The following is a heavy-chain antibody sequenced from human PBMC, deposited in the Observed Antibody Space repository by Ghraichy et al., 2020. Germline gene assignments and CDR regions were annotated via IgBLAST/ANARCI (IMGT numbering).Heavy chain of an antibody. CDR3: ARGGRYGDFVNF. J-gene: IGHJ4*02. CDR2: IYYSGST. CDR1: VGSVSSGSDC. Sequence: SETLSLTCTVSVGSVSSGSDCWSWIRQPPGKGLEWIGYIYYSGSTNYNPSLKSRVTMSIDTSKKQFSLKLSSVTAADTAVYYCARGGRYGDFVNFWGQGTLVTVSS. V-gene: IGHV4-61*01. D-gene: IGHD4-17*01.